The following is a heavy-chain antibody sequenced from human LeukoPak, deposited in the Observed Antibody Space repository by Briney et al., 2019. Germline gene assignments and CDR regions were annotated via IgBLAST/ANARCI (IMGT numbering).Heavy chain of an antibody. CDR1: GYTFTSYG. Sequence: GASVKVSCKASGYTFTSYGISWVRQAPGQGLEWMGWISAYNGNTNYAQKLQGRVTMTTDTSTSTAYMELRSLRSDDTAVYYCARDGTSSSWTKPFYYYGMDVWGQGTTVTVSS. D-gene: IGHD6-13*01. CDR2: ISAYNGNT. CDR3: ARDGTSSSWTKPFYYYGMDV. J-gene: IGHJ6*02. V-gene: IGHV1-18*01.